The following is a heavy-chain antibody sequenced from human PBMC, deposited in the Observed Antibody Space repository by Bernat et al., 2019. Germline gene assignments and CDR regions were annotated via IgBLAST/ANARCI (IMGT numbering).Heavy chain of an antibody. CDR3: ARDQYGDYTYDY. J-gene: IGHJ4*02. Sequence: EVQLVESGGGLVQPGGSLTLSCAASGFTFTTYSMNWVRQAPGKGLEWVSFISSSTTYRYYAREVKGRFTISRDNAKNALYLQMNSLRADDTAVYYCARDQYGDYTYDYWGQGTLVTVSS. CDR1: GFTFTTYS. D-gene: IGHD3-3*01. V-gene: IGHV3-21*01. CDR2: ISSSTTYR.